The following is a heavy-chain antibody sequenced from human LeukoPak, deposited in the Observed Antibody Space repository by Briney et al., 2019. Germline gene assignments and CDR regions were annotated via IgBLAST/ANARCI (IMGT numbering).Heavy chain of an antibody. CDR2: INGRGHT. Sequence: SETLSLTCAVHGGSFSGYHWNWIRQSPEKGLEWIGEINGRGHTNYNPSLKSRVTISVDTSKKQFSLRLSSVTAADTAVYYCARDPTTVVTLPYYFDFWGQGTLVAVSS. CDR3: ARDPTTVVTLPYYFDF. CDR1: GGSFSGYH. D-gene: IGHD4-23*01. J-gene: IGHJ4*02. V-gene: IGHV4-34*01.